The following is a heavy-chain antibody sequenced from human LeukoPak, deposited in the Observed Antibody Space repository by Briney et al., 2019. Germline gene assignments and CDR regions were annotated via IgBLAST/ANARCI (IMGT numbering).Heavy chain of an antibody. CDR3: XXXXXXXXXXXWAGYYGMDV. CDR1: GFTFSDYY. J-gene: IGHJ6*02. CDR2: ISSSGSTI. Sequence: GGSLRLSCAASGFTFSDYYMSWIRQAPGKGLEWVSYISSSGSTIYYADSVKGRFTISRDNAKNSLYLQMNSLRAEDTAVYYXXXXXXXXXXXXWAGYYGMDVWGQGTTVTVSS. V-gene: IGHV3-11*01.